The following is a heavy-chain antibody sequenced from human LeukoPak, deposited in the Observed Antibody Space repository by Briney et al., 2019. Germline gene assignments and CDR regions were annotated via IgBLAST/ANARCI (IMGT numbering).Heavy chain of an antibody. J-gene: IGHJ4*02. CDR3: ARDWFHAIDY. CDR1: GFTFSSYG. D-gene: IGHD2/OR15-2a*01. Sequence: GGSLRLSCAASGFTFSSYGMHWVRQAPGKGLEWVAFIQYDGSYKYNEDSVKGRFTISRDNSENTLYLQMNSLRAEDTAVYYCARDWFHAIDYWGQGTLVTVSS. V-gene: IGHV3-30*02. CDR2: IQYDGSYK.